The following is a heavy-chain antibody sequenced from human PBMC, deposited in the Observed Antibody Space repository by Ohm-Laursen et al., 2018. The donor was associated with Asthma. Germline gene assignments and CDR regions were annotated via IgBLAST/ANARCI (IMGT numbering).Heavy chain of an antibody. D-gene: IGHD4-11*01. CDR3: AGDRRGSSNYFFFAFDI. V-gene: IGHV7-4-1*02. Sequence: ASVKVSCKASGYSFNNYAMNWVRQAPGQGPEWMGWINTYFGNPTYAQGFTGRFVFSMDTSVSTAYLQIRGLKPEDSAVYYCAGDRRGSSNYFFFAFDIWGQGTMVTVSS. CDR2: INTYFGNP. J-gene: IGHJ3*02. CDR1: GYSFNNYA.